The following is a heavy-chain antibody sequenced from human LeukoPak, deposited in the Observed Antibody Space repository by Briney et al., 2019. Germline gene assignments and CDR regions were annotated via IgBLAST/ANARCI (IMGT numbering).Heavy chain of an antibody. CDR2: ISLDGGTI. CDR3: AKDRGIAADGMDV. D-gene: IGHD6-13*01. CDR1: GYCFDDYT. Sequence: GGSLRLSCAASGYCFDDYTMHWVRQAPGKGLEWVSRISLDGGTIYYAESVKGRITTSRDNSRNSLYLQMNGLRTEDTAVYYCAKDRGIAADGMDVWGKGTTVTVSS. V-gene: IGHV3-43*01. J-gene: IGHJ6*04.